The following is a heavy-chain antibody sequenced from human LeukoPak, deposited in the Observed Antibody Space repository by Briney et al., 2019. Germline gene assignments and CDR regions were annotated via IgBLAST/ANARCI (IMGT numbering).Heavy chain of an antibody. Sequence: SETLSLTCTVSGDSISSSSYYWGWIRQPPGKGLEWIGSFYYRGITYYNPSLKSRVTISVDTSKNQFSLKLSSVTAADTAVYYCARHGVNRPTRYWGQGTLVTVSS. V-gene: IGHV4-39*01. CDR3: ARHGVNRPTRY. J-gene: IGHJ4*02. D-gene: IGHD3-10*01. CDR1: GDSISSSSYY. CDR2: FYYRGIT.